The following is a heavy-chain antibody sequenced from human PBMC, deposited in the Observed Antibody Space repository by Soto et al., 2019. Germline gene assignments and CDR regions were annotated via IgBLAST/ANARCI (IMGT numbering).Heavy chain of an antibody. J-gene: IGHJ6*02. Sequence: SQTLSLTCAISGDSVSSNSAAWNWIRQSPSRGLEWLGRTYYRSKWYNDYAVSVKSRITINPDTSKNQFSLQLNSVTPEDTAVYYCAREGYCSGGSCYLYYYGMDVWGQGTTVTVSS. CDR3: AREGYCSGGSCYLYYYGMDV. V-gene: IGHV6-1*01. CDR2: TYYRSKWYN. CDR1: GDSVSSNSAA. D-gene: IGHD2-15*01.